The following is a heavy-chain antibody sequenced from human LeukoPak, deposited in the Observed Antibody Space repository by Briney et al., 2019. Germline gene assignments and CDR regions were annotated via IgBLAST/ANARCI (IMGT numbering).Heavy chain of an antibody. CDR3: ANLGAYSSSWYRLMAFDI. D-gene: IGHD6-13*01. CDR1: GFTFGSYG. CDR2: ISYDGSNK. J-gene: IGHJ3*02. Sequence: PGGSLRLSCAASGFTFGSYGMHWVRQAPGKGLEWVAVISYDGSNKYYADSVKGRFTISRDNSKNTLYLQMNSLRAEDTAVYYCANLGAYSSSWYRLMAFDIWGQGTMVTVSS. V-gene: IGHV3-30*18.